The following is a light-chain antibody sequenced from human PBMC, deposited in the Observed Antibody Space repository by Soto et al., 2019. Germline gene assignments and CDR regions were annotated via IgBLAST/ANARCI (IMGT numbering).Light chain of an antibody. V-gene: IGKV3-20*01. Sequence: EIVLTQSPGTLSLSPGERATLSCRASQSVSSSYLAWYQQKPGQPPRLLIYGASSRATGIPDRFSGSGSGTDFTLTISRLEPEDFAVYYCQQYGNSRLTFGGGTKWISN. CDR3: QQYGNSRLT. J-gene: IGKJ4*01. CDR1: QSVSSSY. CDR2: GAS.